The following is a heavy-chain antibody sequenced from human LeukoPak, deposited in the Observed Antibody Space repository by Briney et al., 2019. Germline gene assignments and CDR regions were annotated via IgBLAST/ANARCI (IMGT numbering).Heavy chain of an antibody. CDR2: VSSSGNTQ. J-gene: IGHJ4*02. V-gene: IGHV3-11*01. Sequence: GSLRLSCTVSGITFSDYYMNWIRQAPGKALEYIAYVSSSGNTQFYADSVKGRFTISRDNSKNTLYLQMNSLRAEDTAVYYCAKAGPLVGATILFDYWGQGTLVTVSS. CDR1: GITFSDYY. CDR3: AKAGPLVGATILFDY. D-gene: IGHD1-26*01.